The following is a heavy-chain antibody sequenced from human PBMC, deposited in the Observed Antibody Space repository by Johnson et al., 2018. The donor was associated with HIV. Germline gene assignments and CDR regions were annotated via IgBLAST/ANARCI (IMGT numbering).Heavy chain of an antibody. Sequence: QVQLVESGGGVVQPGRSLRLSCAASGFTFSSYGMHWVRQAPGKGLEWVALIWYDGSNKYYADSVKGRFTISRDNSKNTLYLQMNSLRAEDTAVYYCAKDGTMTWAFDIWGQGTMVTVSS. V-gene: IGHV3-33*06. J-gene: IGHJ3*02. CDR1: GFTFSSYG. CDR2: IWYDGSNK. D-gene: IGHD1-7*01. CDR3: AKDGTMTWAFDI.